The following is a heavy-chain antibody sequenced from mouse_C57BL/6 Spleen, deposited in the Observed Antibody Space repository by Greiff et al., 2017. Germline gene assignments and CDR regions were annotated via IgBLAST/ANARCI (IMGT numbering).Heavy chain of an antibody. CDR2: IHPNSGST. J-gene: IGHJ3*01. CDR1: GYTFTSYW. V-gene: IGHV1-64*01. CDR3: ESAGYYGSTWFAY. Sequence: QVQLQQSGAELVKPGASVKLSCKASGYTFTSYWMHWVKQRPGQGLEWIGMIHPNSGSTNYNEKFKSKATLTVDKSYSTAYMQLSSLTSEDSAVYYCESAGYYGSTWFAYWGQGTLVTVSA. D-gene: IGHD1-1*01.